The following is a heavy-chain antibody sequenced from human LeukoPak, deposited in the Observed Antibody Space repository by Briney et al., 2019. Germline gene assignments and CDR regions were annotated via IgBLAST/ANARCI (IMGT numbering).Heavy chain of an antibody. CDR2: IYHSGST. CDR3: ARDLDAAAGIFDY. CDR1: GYSISSGYY. V-gene: IGHV4-38-2*02. D-gene: IGHD6-13*01. J-gene: IGHJ4*02. Sequence: SETLSLTCTVSGYSISSGYYWGWIRPPPGKGLEWIGSIYHSGSTYYNPSLKSRVTISVDTSKNQFSLKLSSVTAADTAVYYCARDLDAAAGIFDYWGQGTLVTVSS.